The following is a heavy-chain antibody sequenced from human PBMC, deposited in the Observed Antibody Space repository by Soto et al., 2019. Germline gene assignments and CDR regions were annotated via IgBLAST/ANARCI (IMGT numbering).Heavy chain of an antibody. CDR3: AAYSHKGY. V-gene: IGHV3-66*01. D-gene: IGHD3-16*01. CDR2: IYSGGST. Sequence: EEQLVESGGDLVQPGGSLRLSCAASGFTVSNNYMSWVRQAPGKGLEWVSLIYSGGSTYYADSVTGRFTSSRDSSKNTLYLQMNSLRAEDTAMYYCAAYSHKGYWGQGTLVTVSS. CDR1: GFTVSNNY. J-gene: IGHJ4*02.